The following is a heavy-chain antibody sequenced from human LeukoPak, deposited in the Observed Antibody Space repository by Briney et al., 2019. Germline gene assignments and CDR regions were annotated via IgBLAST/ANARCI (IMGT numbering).Heavy chain of an antibody. CDR3: ARIPSYYYGSGMPYYFDY. CDR2: ISGSGSTI. J-gene: IGHJ4*02. Sequence: GGSLRLSCAASGFTFSSYAMSWVRQAPGKGLEWVSAISGSGSTIYYADSVKGRFTISRDNAKNSLYLQMNSLRAEDTAVYYCARIPSYYYGSGMPYYFDYWGQGTLVTVSS. D-gene: IGHD3-10*01. CDR1: GFTFSSYA. V-gene: IGHV3-23*01.